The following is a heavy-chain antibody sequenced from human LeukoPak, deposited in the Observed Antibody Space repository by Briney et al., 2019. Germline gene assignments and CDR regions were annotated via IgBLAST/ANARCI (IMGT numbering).Heavy chain of an antibody. V-gene: IGHV1-18*01. CDR2: ISAYNGNT. CDR3: ARSVGGELRYFDWLFYFDY. Sequence: ASVKVSCKASGYTFTSYGISWVRQAPGQGLEWMGWISAYNGNTNYAQKLQGRVTMTTDTSTSTAYMELRSLRSDDTAVYYCARSVGGELRYFDWLFYFDYWGQGTLVTVSS. J-gene: IGHJ4*02. D-gene: IGHD3-9*01. CDR1: GYTFTSYG.